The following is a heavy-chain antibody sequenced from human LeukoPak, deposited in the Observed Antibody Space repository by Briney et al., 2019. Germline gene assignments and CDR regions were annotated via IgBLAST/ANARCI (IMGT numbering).Heavy chain of an antibody. Sequence: GASVKVSCTASGYTLTGYYMHWVRQAPGQGLEWMGWINPNSGGTNYAQKFQGRVTMTRDTSISTAYMELSRLRSDDTAVYYCARKGKVRPYFDYWGQGTLVTVSS. CDR3: ARKGKVRPYFDY. D-gene: IGHD1-1*01. V-gene: IGHV1-2*02. J-gene: IGHJ4*02. CDR1: GYTLTGYY. CDR2: INPNSGGT.